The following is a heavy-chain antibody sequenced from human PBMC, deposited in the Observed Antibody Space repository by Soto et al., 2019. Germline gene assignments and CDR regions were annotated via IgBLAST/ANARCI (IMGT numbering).Heavy chain of an antibody. CDR2: ISYDGSNK. V-gene: IGHV3-30-3*01. D-gene: IGHD3-3*01. CDR3: ARGYDFWSGYYYPYGMDV. CDR1: GFTFSSYA. Sequence: PGGSLRLSCAASGFTFSSYAMHWVRQAPGKGLEWVAVISYDGSNKNYADSVKGRFTISRDNSKNTLYVQMNSLRAEDMAVYYCARGYDFWSGYYYPYGMDVWGQGTPVTVSS. J-gene: IGHJ6*02.